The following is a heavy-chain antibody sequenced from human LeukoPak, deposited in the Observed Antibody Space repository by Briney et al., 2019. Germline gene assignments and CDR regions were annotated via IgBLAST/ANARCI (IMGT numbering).Heavy chain of an antibody. CDR3: ARGSDKEDAFDI. J-gene: IGHJ3*02. CDR1: GGSFSGYY. V-gene: IGHV4-34*01. CDR2: INHSGST. Sequence: SETLSLTCAVYGGSFSGYYWSWIRQAPGKGLEWIGEINHSGSTNYNPSLKSRVTISVDTSKNQFSLKLSSVTAADTAVYYCARGSDKEDAFDIWGQGTMVTVSS. D-gene: IGHD3-22*01.